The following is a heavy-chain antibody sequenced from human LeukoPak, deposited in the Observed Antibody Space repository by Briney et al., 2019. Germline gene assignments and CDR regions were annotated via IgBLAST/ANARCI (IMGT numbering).Heavy chain of an antibody. CDR1: GGSISSNSYY. J-gene: IGHJ2*01. CDR3: ARDPYGRYFDL. D-gene: IGHD2-8*01. CDR2: IYYSGNT. Sequence: SETLSLTCTVSGGSISSNSYYWGWIRQSPGKGLEWFGSIYYSGNTYYNPSLKSRVTISVDTSNNQFSLKLSSVTAADTAVYYCARDPYGRYFDLWGRGILVTVSS. V-gene: IGHV4-39*07.